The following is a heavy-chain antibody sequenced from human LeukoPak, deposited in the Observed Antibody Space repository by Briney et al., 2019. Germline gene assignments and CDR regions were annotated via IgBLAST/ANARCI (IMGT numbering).Heavy chain of an antibody. V-gene: IGHV4-61*01. CDR3: ATRLRLAAAGTGAFDI. J-gene: IGHJ3*02. Sequence: SETLSLTCTVSGGSISSGSYYWSWIRQPPGKGLEWIGYIYYSGSTNYNPSLKSRVTISVDTSKNQFSLKPSSVTAADTAVYYCATRLRLAAAGTGAFDIWGQGTMVTVSS. D-gene: IGHD6-13*01. CDR2: IYYSGST. CDR1: GGSISSGSYY.